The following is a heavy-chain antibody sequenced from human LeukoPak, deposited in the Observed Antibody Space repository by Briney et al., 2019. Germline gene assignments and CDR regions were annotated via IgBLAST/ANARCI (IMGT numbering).Heavy chain of an antibody. CDR2: FSSSSIYL. D-gene: IGHD3-10*01. CDR3: GRAGDYYGSGSYPPPVYYYYMDV. J-gene: IGHJ6*03. CDR1: GFTFSSYS. Sequence: PGGSLRLSCAASGFTFSSYSMNWSARAQGKGRKWFSSFSSSSIYLYYADSVKGRFTISRDNAKNSLYLQMNSLRDEDTAVYYCGRAGDYYGSGSYPPPVYYYYMDVWGKGTTVTVSS. V-gene: IGHV3-21*01.